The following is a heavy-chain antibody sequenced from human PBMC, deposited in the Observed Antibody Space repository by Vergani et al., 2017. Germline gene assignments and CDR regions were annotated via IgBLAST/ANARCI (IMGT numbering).Heavy chain of an antibody. CDR3: AREGNYYYDSSGHPDAFDI. J-gene: IGHJ3*02. D-gene: IGHD3-22*01. CDR2: IYYTGST. V-gene: IGHV4-39*02. CDR1: GGSISSSTYY. Sequence: QLQLQESGPGLVKPSETLSLTCSVSGGSISSSTYYWGWIRQPXGKGLEWIGTIYYTGSTYHNPSLKSRVTRSVDTSKNQFSLKLSSVTATDTAVYYCAREGNYYYDSSGHPDAFDIWGQGTMVTVSS.